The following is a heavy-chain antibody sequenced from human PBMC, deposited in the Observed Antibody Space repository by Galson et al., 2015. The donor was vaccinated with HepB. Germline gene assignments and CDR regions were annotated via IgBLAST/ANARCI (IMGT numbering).Heavy chain of an antibody. V-gene: IGHV6-1*01. CDR3: ARVLRFLEAYYYGMDV. D-gene: IGHD3-3*01. CDR2: TYYRSKWYN. Sequence: CAISGDSVSSNSVAWNRIRQSPSRGLEWLGRTYYRSKWYNDYAVSVKSRITINPDTSKNQFSLQLNSVTPEDTAVYYCARVLRFLEAYYYGMDVWGQGTTVTVSS. CDR1: GDSVSSNSVA. J-gene: IGHJ6*02.